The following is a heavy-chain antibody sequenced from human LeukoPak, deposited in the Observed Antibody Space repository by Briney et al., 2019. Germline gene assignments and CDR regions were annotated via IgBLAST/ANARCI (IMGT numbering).Heavy chain of an antibody. D-gene: IGHD2-15*01. J-gene: IGHJ4*02. CDR1: GGSISSYY. CDR3: ARAGSWYCSGGSCYHY. V-gene: IGHV4-59*01. CDR2: IYYSGST. Sequence: SETLSLTGTVSGGSISSYYWSWIRQPPGKGLEWTGYIYYSGSTNYNPSLKSRVTISVDTSKNQFSLKLSSVTAADTAVYYCARAGSWYCSGGSCYHYWGQGTLVTVSS.